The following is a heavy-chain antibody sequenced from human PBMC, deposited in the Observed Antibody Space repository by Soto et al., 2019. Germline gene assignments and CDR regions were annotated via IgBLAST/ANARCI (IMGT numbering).Heavy chain of an antibody. Sequence: EVQLLESGGGLVQPGGSLRLSCAASGSTFSSYAMSWVRQAPGKGLEWVSAISGSGGSTYYADSVKGRFTISRDNSKNTLYLQMNSLRAEDTAVYYCANDDYESGVYYYYYYMDVWGKGTTVTVSS. CDR1: GSTFSSYA. D-gene: IGHD4-17*01. J-gene: IGHJ6*03. CDR2: ISGSGGST. V-gene: IGHV3-23*01. CDR3: ANDDYESGVYYYYYYMDV.